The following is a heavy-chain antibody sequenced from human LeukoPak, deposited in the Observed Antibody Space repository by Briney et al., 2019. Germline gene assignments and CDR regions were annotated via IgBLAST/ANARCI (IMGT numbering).Heavy chain of an antibody. CDR3: ARHCRGKQLLLSFQH. Sequence: SETLSLTCTVSGGSISSSSYYWGWIRQPPGKGLEWIGSIYYSGSTYYSPSLKSRVTISVDTSKNQFSLKLSSVTAADTAVYYCARHCRGKQLLLSFQHWGQGTLVTVSS. D-gene: IGHD2-15*01. J-gene: IGHJ1*01. CDR2: IYYSGST. V-gene: IGHV4-39*01. CDR1: GGSISSSSYY.